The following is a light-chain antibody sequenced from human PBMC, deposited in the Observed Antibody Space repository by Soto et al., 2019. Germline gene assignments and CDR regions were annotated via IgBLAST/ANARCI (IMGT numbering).Light chain of an antibody. CDR3: QQYGSSPPRT. Sequence: EIVLTQSPGMLSLSPGERATLSCRASQSVSNAFLAWYQQKPGQAPRLLIYGASTRATDVPDRFSGSGSGADFTLTISRLEPEDFAVYYCQQYGSSPPRTFGQGTKV. CDR2: GAS. CDR1: QSVSNAF. V-gene: IGKV3-20*01. J-gene: IGKJ1*01.